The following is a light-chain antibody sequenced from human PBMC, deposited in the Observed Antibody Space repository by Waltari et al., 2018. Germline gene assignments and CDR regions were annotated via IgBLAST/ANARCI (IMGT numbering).Light chain of an antibody. V-gene: IGKV1-5*03. CDR2: KAS. CDR3: QQYNNYRT. Sequence: DVQMTQSPSTLSASVGDRVTITCRARQSISNSLAWYQQKPGKAPKLLIYKASSLESGVPSRFSGSGSGTEFTLTISSLQPDDFATYYCQQYNNYRTFGQGTKVEIK. CDR1: QSISNS. J-gene: IGKJ1*01.